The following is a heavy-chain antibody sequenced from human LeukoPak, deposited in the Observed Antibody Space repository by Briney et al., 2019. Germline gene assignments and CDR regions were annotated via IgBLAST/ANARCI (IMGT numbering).Heavy chain of an antibody. CDR1: GYTFTSYD. D-gene: IGHD1-7*01. J-gene: IGHJ4*02. Sequence: ASVKVFCKASGYTFTSYDINWVRQATGQGLEWMGWMNPNSGNTGYAQKFQGRVTITRNTSISTAYMELSSLRSEDTAVYYCARTHNWNYVRDWGQGTLVTVSS. CDR2: MNPNSGNT. V-gene: IGHV1-8*03. CDR3: ARTHNWNYVRD.